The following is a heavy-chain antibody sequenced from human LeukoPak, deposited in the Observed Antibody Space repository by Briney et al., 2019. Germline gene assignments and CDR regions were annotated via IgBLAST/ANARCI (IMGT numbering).Heavy chain of an antibody. J-gene: IGHJ4*02. CDR2: IWYDGGNK. D-gene: IGHD5-18*01. CDR3: AKHCQVDTAMEPFDY. CDR1: GFTFSSYG. V-gene: IGHV3-33*06. Sequence: GSSVSLLCAPSGFTFSSYGMQWVRHAPGKGRECVAFIWYDGGNKYYADSVKGRFTISRDNSKHTLYLQINSLRAEETDVYYCAKHCQVDTAMEPFDYWGQGTLLTVPS.